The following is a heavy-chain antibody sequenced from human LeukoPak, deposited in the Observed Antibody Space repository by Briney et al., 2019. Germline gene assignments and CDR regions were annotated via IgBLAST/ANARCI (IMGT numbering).Heavy chain of an antibody. V-gene: IGHV3-30-3*01. Sequence: GTSLRLSCAAAGFTFSNYAMHWVRQAPGKGLECVAVISYDGTNEYYADSVKGRFTISRDNSKNTLYLQMDSLRVEDTAVYYCARNRGATGFYWVDYWGQGTLVSVSS. CDR3: ARNRGATGFYWVDY. CDR2: ISYDGTNE. CDR1: GFTFSNYA. D-gene: IGHD3-22*01. J-gene: IGHJ4*02.